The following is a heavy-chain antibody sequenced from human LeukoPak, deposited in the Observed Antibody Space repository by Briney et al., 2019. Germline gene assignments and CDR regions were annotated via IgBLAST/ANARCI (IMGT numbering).Heavy chain of an antibody. D-gene: IGHD4-17*01. CDR3: ARGGHIAIPPYGFDY. CDR1: GVSIRSNY. J-gene: IGHJ4*02. Sequence: SVTLFLTCTVSGVSIRSNYWSWVRRPPGKGLEWIANINYSGATYYNPSLRSRVTISIDTSKSQFSLKLTSVTVADTAVYYCARGGHIAIPPYGFDYWGQGALVTVSS. CDR2: INYSGAT. V-gene: IGHV4-59*01.